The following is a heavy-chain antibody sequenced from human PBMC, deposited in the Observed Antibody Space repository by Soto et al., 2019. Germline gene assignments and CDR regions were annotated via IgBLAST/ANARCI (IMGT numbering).Heavy chain of an antibody. CDR1: GFDFSDYY. CDR3: ARDPSRRSPPDY. J-gene: IGHJ4*02. Sequence: QVQVVESGGGLVKPGGSVRLSCVAAGFDFSDYYMTWFRQAPGKAPEWVSSISSTSAYTKYADSVKGRFIISRDNAKNSVYLPMDSLRGADTAVYYCARDPSRRSPPDYWGQGPLVTVSS. V-gene: IGHV3-11*05. CDR2: ISSTSAYT.